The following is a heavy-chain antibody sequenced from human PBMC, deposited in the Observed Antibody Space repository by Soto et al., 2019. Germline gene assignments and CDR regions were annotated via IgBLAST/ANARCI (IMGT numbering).Heavy chain of an antibody. CDR2: IYYSGTT. J-gene: IGHJ6*03. CDR3: ARRPDYFYYLDV. Sequence: SETLSLTCTVPGGSISGYYWSWIRQPPGKRLEWIGYIYYSGTTNYNPSLKSRVTISIDTSKNQFSLRLTSVTAADTAIYYCARRPDYFYYLDVWGIGTTVTVSS. V-gene: IGHV4-59*08. CDR1: GGSISGYY.